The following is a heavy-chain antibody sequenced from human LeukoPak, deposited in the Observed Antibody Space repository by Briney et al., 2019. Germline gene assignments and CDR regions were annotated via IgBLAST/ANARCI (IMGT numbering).Heavy chain of an antibody. CDR2: MSPNSGNT. CDR1: GYTFTSYD. Sequence: GASVKVSCKASGYTFTSYDINWVRQATGQGLEWMGWMSPNSGNTGYAQKFQGRVTMTRNTSINTAYMELSSLRSEDTAVYYCARVYSRRRSGYYYADYWGQGTLVTVSS. D-gene: IGHD3-22*01. J-gene: IGHJ4*02. V-gene: IGHV1-8*01. CDR3: ARVYSRRRSGYYYADY.